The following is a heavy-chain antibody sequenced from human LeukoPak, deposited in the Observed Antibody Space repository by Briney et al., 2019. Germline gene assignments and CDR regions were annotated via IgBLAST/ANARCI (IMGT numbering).Heavy chain of an antibody. V-gene: IGHV1-24*01. J-gene: IGHJ4*02. CDR1: GYTLTELS. D-gene: IGHD6-19*01. Sequence: ASVKVSCKVSGYTLTELSMHWVRQAPGKRLEWMGGFDPEDGETIYAQKFQGRVTMTEDTSTDTAYMELSSLRSEDTAVYYCAATKEIAVAGRTLSYFDYWGQGTLVTVSS. CDR3: AATKEIAVAGRTLSYFDY. CDR2: FDPEDGET.